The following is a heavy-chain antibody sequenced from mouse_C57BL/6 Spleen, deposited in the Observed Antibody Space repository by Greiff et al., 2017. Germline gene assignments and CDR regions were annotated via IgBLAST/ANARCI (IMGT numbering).Heavy chain of an antibody. CDR2: IDPSDSYT. CDR1: GYTFTSYW. D-gene: IGHD2-4*01. V-gene: IGHV1-69*01. J-gene: IGHJ4*01. CDR3: ARSYHYDYALLAMDY. Sequence: QVQLKQPGAELVMPGASVKLSCKASGYTFTSYWMHWVKQRPGQGLEWIGEIDPSDSYTNYNQKFKGKSTLTVDKSSSTAYMQLSSLTSEDSAVYYWARSYHYDYALLAMDYWGQGTSVTVSS.